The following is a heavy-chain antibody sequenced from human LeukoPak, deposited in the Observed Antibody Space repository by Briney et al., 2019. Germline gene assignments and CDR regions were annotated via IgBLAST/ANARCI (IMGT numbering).Heavy chain of an antibody. Sequence: SETLSLTCTVSGGSISSSSYYWGWIRQPPGKGLEWIGNIYYSGSTYYNPSLKSRFTISVGTSKNQFSLKLSSVTAADTAVYYCARALTYYYGSGPYYMDVWGKGTTVTISS. CDR3: ARALTYYYGSGPYYMDV. J-gene: IGHJ6*03. CDR1: GGSISSSSYY. V-gene: IGHV4-39*07. D-gene: IGHD3-10*01. CDR2: IYYSGST.